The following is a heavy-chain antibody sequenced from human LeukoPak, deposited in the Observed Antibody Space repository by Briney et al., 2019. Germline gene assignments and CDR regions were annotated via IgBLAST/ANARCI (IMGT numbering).Heavy chain of an antibody. CDR2: ISGSGGST. D-gene: IGHD1/OR15-1a*01. CDR3: ARDYDRWNNDCFDP. CDR1: GFTFSSYA. V-gene: IGHV3-23*01. J-gene: IGHJ5*02. Sequence: AGGSLRLSCAASGFTFSSYAMSWVRQAPGKGLEWVSAISGSGGSTYYADSVKGRFTISRDNSKNTLYLQMNSLRAEDTAVYYCARDYDRWNNDCFDPWGQGTLVIVSS.